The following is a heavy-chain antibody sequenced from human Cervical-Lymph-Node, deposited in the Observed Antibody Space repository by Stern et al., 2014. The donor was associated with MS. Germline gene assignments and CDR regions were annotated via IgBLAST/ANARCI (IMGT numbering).Heavy chain of an antibody. J-gene: IGHJ6*02. CDR1: GGSFSTFA. D-gene: IGHD2-21*01. Sequence: QLVQSGAEVKKPGSSVKVSCKASGGSFSTFAITWVRQAPGQGLEWMAGITPLFGTTNFAHKFQGRVTLTADTSTNTVYMELSSLRSDDTAVYYCARDPAVLIQASYYGMDVWGQGTTVIVS. CDR3: ARDPAVLIQASYYGMDV. CDR2: ITPLFGTT. V-gene: IGHV1-69*06.